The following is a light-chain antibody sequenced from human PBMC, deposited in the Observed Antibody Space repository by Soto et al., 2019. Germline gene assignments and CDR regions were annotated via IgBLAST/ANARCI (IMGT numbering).Light chain of an antibody. Sequence: EIMMTQSPATVSVSPGERATLSCRASQSNRTNVAWYQQKPGQALRLLIYDASTRATGLSSRFSGSGSGTEFTLTISSLQSEDVAIYYCQQYNDWPPLTFGGGTRLEI. CDR1: QSNRTN. CDR2: DAS. V-gene: IGKV3-15*01. CDR3: QQYNDWPPLT. J-gene: IGKJ4*01.